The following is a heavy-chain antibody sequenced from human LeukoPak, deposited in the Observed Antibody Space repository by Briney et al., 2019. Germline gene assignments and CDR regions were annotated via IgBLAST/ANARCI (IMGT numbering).Heavy chain of an antibody. CDR1: GGSISSFH. Sequence: SETLSLTCTVSGGSISSFHWSWIRQPAGKGLEWIGRIYTSGSTNYNPSLKSRVTMSVDTSKNQFSLKLSSVTAADTAVYYCARDLVDPELWFGELFGRYYYMDVWGKGTTVTVSS. CDR3: ARDLVDPELWFGELFGRYYYMDV. D-gene: IGHD3-10*01. J-gene: IGHJ6*03. CDR2: IYTSGST. V-gene: IGHV4-4*07.